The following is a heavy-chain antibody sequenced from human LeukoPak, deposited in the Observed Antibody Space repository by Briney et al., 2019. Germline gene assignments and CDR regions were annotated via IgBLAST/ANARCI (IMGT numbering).Heavy chain of an antibody. D-gene: IGHD5-12*01. J-gene: IGHJ4*02. CDR3: ARGPSGYHNT. V-gene: IGHV3-15*01. CDR2: IKSKANGGTT. Sequence: PGGSLRLSCAASGFTFNDAWMNWVRQAPGKGLEWVGRIKSKANGGTTDYAAPVKGRFTISRDNSKNTLYLQMNSLRAEDTAVYYCARGPSGYHNTGGQGTLVTVSS. CDR1: GFTFNDAW.